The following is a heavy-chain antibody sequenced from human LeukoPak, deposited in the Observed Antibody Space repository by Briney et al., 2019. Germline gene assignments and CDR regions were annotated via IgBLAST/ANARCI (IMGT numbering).Heavy chain of an antibody. Sequence: GASVKVSCKASGYTFTGYYMHWVRQAPGQGLEWMGWINPNSGGTNYAQKFQGRVTMTRDTSISTAYMELSSLRSEDTAVYYCARGRVATPNWFDPWGQGTLVTVSS. V-gene: IGHV1-2*02. CDR2: INPNSGGT. CDR1: GYTFTGYY. CDR3: ARGRVATPNWFDP. J-gene: IGHJ5*02. D-gene: IGHD2-15*01.